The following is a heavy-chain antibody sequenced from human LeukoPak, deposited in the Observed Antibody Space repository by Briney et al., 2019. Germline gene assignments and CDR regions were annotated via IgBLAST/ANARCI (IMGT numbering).Heavy chain of an antibody. J-gene: IGHJ4*02. D-gene: IGHD2-2*01. CDR2: IIGGAGST. CDR3: AHGTMYQLDS. Sequence: GGSLRLSCAASGFTFSSHGMSWVRQAPGKGLEWVSGIIGGAGSTYYADSVRGRFTISGDNSKNTLYLQMNSLRADDTAVYYCAHGTMYQLDSWGQGTLVTVSS. CDR1: GFTFSSHG. V-gene: IGHV3-23*01.